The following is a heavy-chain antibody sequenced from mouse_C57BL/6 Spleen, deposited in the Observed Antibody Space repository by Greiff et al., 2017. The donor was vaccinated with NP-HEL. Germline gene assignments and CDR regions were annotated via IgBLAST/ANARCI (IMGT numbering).Heavy chain of an antibody. CDR3: ARDGSSLPYYFDY. D-gene: IGHD1-1*01. J-gene: IGHJ2*01. Sequence: VQLKESGGGLVKPGGSLKLSCAASGFTFSSYAMSWVRQTPEKRLEWVATISDGGSYTYYPDNVKGRFTISRDNAKNNLYLQMSHLKSEDTAMYYCARDGSSLPYYFDYWGQGTTLTVSS. V-gene: IGHV5-4*01. CDR1: GFTFSSYA. CDR2: ISDGGSYT.